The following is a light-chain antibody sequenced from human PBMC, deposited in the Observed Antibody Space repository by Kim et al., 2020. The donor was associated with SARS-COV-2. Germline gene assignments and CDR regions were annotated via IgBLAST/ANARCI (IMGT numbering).Light chain of an antibody. CDR3: QQYDNLPYT. J-gene: IGKJ2*01. V-gene: IGKV1-33*01. CDR1: EDISNY. CDR2: DAS. Sequence: SASVGDRVTITCQAREDISNYLNWYQQKPGKAPQLLIYDASNVETGVPSRFSGSGSGTDFTFTISSLQPEDIATYYCQQYDNLPYTFGQGTKLEI.